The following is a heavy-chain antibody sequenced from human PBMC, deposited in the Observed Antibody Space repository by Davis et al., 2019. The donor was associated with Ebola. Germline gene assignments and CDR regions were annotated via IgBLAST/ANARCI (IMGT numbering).Heavy chain of an antibody. Sequence: GESLKISCVSSGFTFSSYWMHWVRQAPGKGLVWVSRINSDGSSTSYADSVKGRFTISRDNAKNSLYLQMNSLGAEDTAVYYCATDREPYWGQGTLVTVSS. CDR2: INSDGSST. D-gene: IGHD1-14*01. J-gene: IGHJ4*02. CDR3: ATDREPY. V-gene: IGHV3-74*01. CDR1: GFTFSSYW.